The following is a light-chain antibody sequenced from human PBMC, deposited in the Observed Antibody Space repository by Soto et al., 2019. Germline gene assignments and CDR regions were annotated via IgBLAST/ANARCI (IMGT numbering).Light chain of an antibody. CDR3: CSYAGTPYV. CDR2: EVS. Sequence: QSALTQPASVSGSRGQSITISCTGTSIDVGSYNLVSWYQQHPGKAPKLMIYEVSKRPSGVSNRFSGSKSGNTASLTISGLQAEDEADYYCCSYAGTPYVFGTGTKVTVL. CDR1: SIDVGSYNL. J-gene: IGLJ1*01. V-gene: IGLV2-23*02.